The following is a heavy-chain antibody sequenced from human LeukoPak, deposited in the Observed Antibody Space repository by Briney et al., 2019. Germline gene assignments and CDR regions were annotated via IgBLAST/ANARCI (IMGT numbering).Heavy chain of an antibody. V-gene: IGHV4-30-4*08. CDR3: ARRGGYGEIDY. Sequence: SETLSLTCTVSGGSISSGDYYWSWIRQPPGKGLEWIGYIYYSGSTYYNPSLKSRVTISVDTSKNQFSLKLSSVTAADTAVYYCARRGGYGEIDYWGQGTLVTVSS. CDR1: GGSISSGDYY. CDR2: IYYSGST. J-gene: IGHJ4*02. D-gene: IGHD4-17*01.